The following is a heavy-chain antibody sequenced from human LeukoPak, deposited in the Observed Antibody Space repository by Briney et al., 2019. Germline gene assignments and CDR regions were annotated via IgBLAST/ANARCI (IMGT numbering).Heavy chain of an antibody. Sequence: GGSLRLSCGASGSTFTSYGMSWVRQAPGKGLEWVAAISGRGGSTYYADSVKGRFTISRDNSKNTPYLQVNSLRAEEPAGFYWAKYRSGEVRGVIPSYFDYWGQRPLVTVS. D-gene: IGHD3-10*01. J-gene: IGHJ4*02. V-gene: IGHV3-23*01. CDR3: AKYRSGEVRGVIPSYFDY. CDR1: GSTFTSYG. CDR2: ISGRGGST.